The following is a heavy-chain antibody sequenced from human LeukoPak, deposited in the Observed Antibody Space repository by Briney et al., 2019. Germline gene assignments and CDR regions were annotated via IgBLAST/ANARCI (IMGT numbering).Heavy chain of an antibody. Sequence: PSETLSLTCVVSGGSMSSSSHYWGWIRQPPGKGLEWIGSFYYTGKAYYNPSLKSRVTISGDTSKNQFSLKLSSVTAADTAVYYCARLPRGLIGYFDNWGQGTLVTVFS. CDR3: ARLPRGLIGYFDN. CDR2: FYYTGKA. D-gene: IGHD3-10*01. V-gene: IGHV4-39*07. J-gene: IGHJ4*02. CDR1: GGSMSSSSHY.